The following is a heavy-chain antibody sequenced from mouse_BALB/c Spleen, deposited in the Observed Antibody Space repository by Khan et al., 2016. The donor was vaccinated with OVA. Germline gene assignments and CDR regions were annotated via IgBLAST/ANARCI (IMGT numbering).Heavy chain of an antibody. V-gene: IGHV5-9-1*01. Sequence: EVELVASGGGLVEPGGSLKLSCAASGFTFSSFVMSWVRQTPEKRLEWVATISSAATYTYYPDSIKGRFTISRDNAKNTLYLHMNSLRSDDTAIYYCTNGNYGWFAYWGLGTLVTVST. CDR1: GFTFSSFV. CDR2: ISSAATYT. J-gene: IGHJ3*01. D-gene: IGHD2-1*01. CDR3: TNGNYGWFAY.